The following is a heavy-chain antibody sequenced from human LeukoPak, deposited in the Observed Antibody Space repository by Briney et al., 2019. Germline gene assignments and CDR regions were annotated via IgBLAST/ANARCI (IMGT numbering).Heavy chain of an antibody. J-gene: IGHJ4*02. CDR2: INIDGSIT. CDR1: GIIFSSYG. V-gene: IGHV3-74*01. Sequence: PGRSLRLSCAASGIIFSSYGMHWVRQAPGKGLVWASRINIDGSITSYADSVKGRFTISRDTAKNTLYLQMNSLRAEDTAVYYCARVAGGTTFDYWGQGALVTVSS. CDR3: ARVAGGTTFDY. D-gene: IGHD1-1*01.